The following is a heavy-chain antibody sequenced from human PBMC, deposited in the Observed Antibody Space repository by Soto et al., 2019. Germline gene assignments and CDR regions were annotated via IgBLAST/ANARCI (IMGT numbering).Heavy chain of an antibody. J-gene: IGHJ6*02. CDR1: GGSISSVGHY. CDR3: ARESGGYDSSTRYGLDV. D-gene: IGHD6-25*01. V-gene: IGHV4-31*03. CDR2: IYYSGST. Sequence: SSETLSLTCSVSGGSISSVGHYWTWIRQQPGKGLEWIGSIYYSGSTDYNPSLKSRVTISVDRSKNQFSLNLSSVTAADTAIYYCARESGGYDSSTRYGLDVWGQGTTVTVSS.